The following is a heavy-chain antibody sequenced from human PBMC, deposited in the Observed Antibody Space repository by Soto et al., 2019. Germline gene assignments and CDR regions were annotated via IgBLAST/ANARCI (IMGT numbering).Heavy chain of an antibody. CDR2: INHSGST. CDR1: GGSFSGYY. V-gene: IGHV4-34*01. Sequence: SETLSLTCAVYGGSFSGYYWSWIRQPPGKGLEWIGEINHSGSTNYNPSLKSRVTISVDTSKNQFSLKLSSVTAADTAVYYCARASRRYCSGGSCPFDYWGQGTLVTVSS. CDR3: ARASRRYCSGGSCPFDY. D-gene: IGHD2-15*01. J-gene: IGHJ4*02.